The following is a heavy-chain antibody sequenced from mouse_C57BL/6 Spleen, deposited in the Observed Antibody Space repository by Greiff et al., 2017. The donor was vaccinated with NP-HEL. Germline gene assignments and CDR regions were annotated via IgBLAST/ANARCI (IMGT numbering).Heavy chain of an antibody. CDR2: ISDGGSYT. Sequence: EVQGVESGGGLVKPGGSLKLSCAASGFTFSSYAMSWVRQTPEKRLEWVATISDGGSYTYYPDNVKGRFTISRDNAKNNLYLQMSHLKSEDTAMYYCAREGGYGNYFDYWGQGTTLTVSS. J-gene: IGHJ2*01. D-gene: IGHD2-10*02. V-gene: IGHV5-4*01. CDR1: GFTFSSYA. CDR3: AREGGYGNYFDY.